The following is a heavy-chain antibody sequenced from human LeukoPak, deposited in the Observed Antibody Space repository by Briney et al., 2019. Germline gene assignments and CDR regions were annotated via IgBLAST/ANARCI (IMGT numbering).Heavy chain of an antibody. CDR3: ARLLAVAGGDAFDI. CDR2: LYYSGST. J-gene: IGHJ3*02. CDR1: GDSISYYF. V-gene: IGHV4-59*08. D-gene: IGHD6-19*01. Sequence: SETLSLTCTVSGDSISYYFWSWIRQPPGKGLELIGYLYYSGSTNYNPSLKSRVTVSVDTSKDQFSLRLSSVTAADTAVYYCARLLAVAGGDAFDIWGQGKMVTVSS.